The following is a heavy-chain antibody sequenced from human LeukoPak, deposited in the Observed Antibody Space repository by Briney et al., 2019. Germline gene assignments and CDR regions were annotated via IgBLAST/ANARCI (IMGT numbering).Heavy chain of an antibody. CDR3: ASLAAAGRLGFQH. Sequence: SETLSLTCAVYGGSFSGYYWSWIRQPPGKGLEWIGEINHSGSTNYNPSLKSRVTISVDTSKNQFSLKLSSVTAAATAVYYCASLAAAGRLGFQHWGQGTLVTVSS. CDR2: INHSGST. D-gene: IGHD6-13*01. V-gene: IGHV4-34*01. J-gene: IGHJ1*01. CDR1: GGSFSGYY.